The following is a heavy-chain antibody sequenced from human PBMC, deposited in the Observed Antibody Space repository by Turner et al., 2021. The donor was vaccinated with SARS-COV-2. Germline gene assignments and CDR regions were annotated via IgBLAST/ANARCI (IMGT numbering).Heavy chain of an antibody. CDR3: ARDGQGHFAKGPYNSPRQFDY. CDR2: ISYDGYNK. J-gene: IGHJ4*02. Sequence: QGQLVESGGGVVQPGRSLRLSCTASGFTFNSYAMHWVRQAPGKGLEWVAVISYDGYNKYFADSVRGRFTISRDNSKNTLYLQMDSLRAEDTAVYYCARDGQGHFAKGPYNSPRQFDYWGQGTLLTVSS. D-gene: IGHD1-20*01. V-gene: IGHV3-30*04. CDR1: GFTFNSYA.